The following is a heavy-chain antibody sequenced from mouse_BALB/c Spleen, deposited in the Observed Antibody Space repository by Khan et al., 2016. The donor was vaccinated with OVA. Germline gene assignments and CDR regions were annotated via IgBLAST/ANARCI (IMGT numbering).Heavy chain of an antibody. CDR3: ARMARK. CDR2: IDPPNGNT. V-gene: IGHV14-3*02. Sequence: VQLQQSGAELVKSWSTVQLSCTASGLHIKDPYMHWLKQCPEPGLEWIGMIDPPNGNTKYDPKFPGKATITADTSSNTAYLQLSSLTSEDTAVYYCARMARKWGQGTTLTVSS. J-gene: IGHJ2*01. CDR1: GLHIKDPY.